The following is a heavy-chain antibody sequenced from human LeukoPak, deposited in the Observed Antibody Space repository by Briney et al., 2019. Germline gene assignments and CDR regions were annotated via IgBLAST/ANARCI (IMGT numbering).Heavy chain of an antibody. D-gene: IGHD3-16*01. CDR2: INPNSGGT. V-gene: IGHV1-2*02. J-gene: IGHJ5*02. Sequence: ASVKVSCKASGYTFTSCYIHWGRQAPGQGLEWMGWINPNSGGTNYAQKFQGRVTMTRDTSISTAYMELSRLRSDDTAVYYCARASFEGPTRFDPWGQGTLVTVSS. CDR1: GYTFTSCY. CDR3: ARASFEGPTRFDP.